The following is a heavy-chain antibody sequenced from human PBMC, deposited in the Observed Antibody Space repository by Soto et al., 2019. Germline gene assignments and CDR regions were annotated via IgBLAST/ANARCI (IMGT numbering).Heavy chain of an antibody. CDR1: GFTFSSYA. CDR3: AKGITYYYGSGSYVFHY. Sequence: EVQLLESGGGLVQPGGSLRLSCAASGFTFSSYAMSWVRQAPGKGLEWVSAISGSGGRTYYADSVKGRFTISRDNSKNTVNLQMNSLRAEDTAVYYWAKGITYYYGSGSYVFHYWGQGTLVTVSS. J-gene: IGHJ4*02. V-gene: IGHV3-23*01. CDR2: ISGSGGRT. D-gene: IGHD3-10*01.